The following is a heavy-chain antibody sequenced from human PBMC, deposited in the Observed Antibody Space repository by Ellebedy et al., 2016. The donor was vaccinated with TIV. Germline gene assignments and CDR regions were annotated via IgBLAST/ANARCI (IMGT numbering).Heavy chain of an antibody. V-gene: IGHV1-46*01. J-gene: IGHJ3*02. Sequence: ASVKVSXXASGYTFTSYYMHWVRQAPGQGLEWMGIINPSGGSTSYAQKFQGRVTMTRDTSTSTVYMELSSLRSEDTAVYYCARVGHDAFDIWGQGTMVTVSS. CDR3: ARVGHDAFDI. CDR2: INPSGGST. CDR1: GYTFTSYY.